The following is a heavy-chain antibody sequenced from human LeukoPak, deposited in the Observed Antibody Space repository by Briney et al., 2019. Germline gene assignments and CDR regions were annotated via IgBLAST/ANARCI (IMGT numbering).Heavy chain of an antibody. CDR2: IKQDGSEK. V-gene: IGHV3-7*04. D-gene: IGHD3-3*01. CDR3: ARGRQGGYYDFWNQDY. J-gene: IGHJ4*02. CDR1: GFTFSSYW. Sequence: GGSLRLSCAASGFTFSSYWMSWVRQAPGKGLEWVANIKQDGSEKYYVDSVKGRFTISRDNSKNTLYLQMNSLRAEDTAVYYCARGRQGGYYDFWNQDYWGQGTLVTVSS.